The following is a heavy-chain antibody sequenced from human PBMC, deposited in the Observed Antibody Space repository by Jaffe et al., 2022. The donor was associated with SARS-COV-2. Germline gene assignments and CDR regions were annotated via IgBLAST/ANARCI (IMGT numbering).Heavy chain of an antibody. CDR2: ISYDGSNK. CDR1: GFTFSSYA. V-gene: IGHV3-30*04. CDR3: ARDFSGSYDAFDI. Sequence: QVQLVESGGGVVQPGRSLRLSCAASGFTFSSYAMHWVRQAPGKGLEWVAVISYDGSNKYYADSVKGRFTISRDNSKNTLYLQMNSLRAEDTAVYYCARDFSGSYDAFDIWGQGTMVTVSS. J-gene: IGHJ3*02. D-gene: IGHD1-26*01.